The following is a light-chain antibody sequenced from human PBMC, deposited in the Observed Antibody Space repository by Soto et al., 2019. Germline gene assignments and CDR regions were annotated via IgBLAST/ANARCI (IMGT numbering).Light chain of an antibody. V-gene: IGKV3-15*01. CDR1: QSVSSN. Sequence: EIVMTQSPATLSVSPGERATLSCRASQSVSSNLAWNQKKPGQAPRLLIYGASTRATGIPARFSGSGSGTEFTLTISSLQSEDFAVYYCQQYNNWPPYTFGQGTKLEIK. J-gene: IGKJ2*01. CDR3: QQYNNWPPYT. CDR2: GAS.